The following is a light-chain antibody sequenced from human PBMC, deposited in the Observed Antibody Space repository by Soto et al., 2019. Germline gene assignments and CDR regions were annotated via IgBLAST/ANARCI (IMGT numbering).Light chain of an antibody. CDR3: HQSFSAPQT. J-gene: IGKJ1*01. V-gene: IGKV1-39*01. CDR2: AAS. Sequence: DIQMTQSPSSLSASVGDRVTITCGASQSISNYLNWYQQKPGKAPKLLIYAASSLQSGVPSRFSASASGTDFTLTISSLQHEDFATYYCHQSFSAPQTFGQRTKVDIK. CDR1: QSISNY.